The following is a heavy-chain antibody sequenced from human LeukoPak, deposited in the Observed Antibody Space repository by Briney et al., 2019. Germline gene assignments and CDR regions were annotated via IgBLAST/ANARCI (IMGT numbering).Heavy chain of an antibody. CDR3: ARRITGTTSDSFDY. J-gene: IGHJ4*02. CDR2: IYYSGST. CDR1: GDSISSSRYY. Sequence: SETLSLTCTVSGDSISSSRYYWGWIRQPPGKGLEWIGSIYYSGSTYYNPSLKSRVTISVDTSKNQFSLMLSSVTAADTAVYYCARRITGTTSDSFDYWGQGTLVTVSS. V-gene: IGHV4-39*01. D-gene: IGHD1-20*01.